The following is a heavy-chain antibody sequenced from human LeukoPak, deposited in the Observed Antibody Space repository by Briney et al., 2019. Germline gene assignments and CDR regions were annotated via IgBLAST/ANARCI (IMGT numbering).Heavy chain of an antibody. CDR2: IIPIFGTA. V-gene: IGHV1-69*01. CDR3: AREYCSSTSSYTPYYYYGMDV. J-gene: IGHJ6*02. Sequence: SVKVSCKASGGTFSSYAISWVRQAPGQGLEWMGGIIPIFGTANYAQKFQGRVTITADESTSTAYMELSSLRSEDTAVYYCAREYCSSTSSYTPYYYYGMDVWGQGTTVTVSS. D-gene: IGHD2-2*02. CDR1: GGTFSSYA.